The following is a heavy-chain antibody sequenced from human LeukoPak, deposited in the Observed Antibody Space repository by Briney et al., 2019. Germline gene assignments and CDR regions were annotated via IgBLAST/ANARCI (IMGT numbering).Heavy chain of an antibody. CDR1: GGTFSSYA. D-gene: IGHD5-24*01. V-gene: IGHV1-69*06. Sequence: ASVKVSCKASGGTFSSYAISWVRQAPGQGLEWMGGIIPIFGTANYAQKFQGRVTITADKSTSTAYMELSSLRSEDTAVYYCARLPVEMATIEDVDAFDIWGQGTMVTVSS. J-gene: IGHJ3*02. CDR2: IIPIFGTA. CDR3: ARLPVEMATIEDVDAFDI.